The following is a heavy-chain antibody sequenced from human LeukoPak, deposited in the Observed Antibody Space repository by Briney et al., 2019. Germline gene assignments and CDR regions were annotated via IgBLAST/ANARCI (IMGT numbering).Heavy chain of an antibody. V-gene: IGHV1-46*01. CDR3: ARVAVGGYDSSYYYGMDV. CDR1: GYTFTSHY. D-gene: IGHD5-12*01. Sequence: ASVKVSCKASGYTFTSHYMHWVRQAPGQGLEWMGIINPSGGNTNYAQKFQGRVTMTRDTSTSTVYMELSRLRSDDTAVYYCARVAVGGYDSSYYYGMDVWGQGTTVTVSS. CDR2: INPSGGNT. J-gene: IGHJ6*02.